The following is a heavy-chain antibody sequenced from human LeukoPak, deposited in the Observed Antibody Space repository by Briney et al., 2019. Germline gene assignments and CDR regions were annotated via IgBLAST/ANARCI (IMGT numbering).Heavy chain of an antibody. CDR3: ARRIVGATTTGYY. V-gene: IGHV4-39*01. CDR2: IYYSGST. D-gene: IGHD1-26*01. J-gene: IGHJ4*02. Sequence: PSETLSLTCTVSGGSISSSSYYWGWIRQPPGKGLEWIGSIYYSGSTYYNPSLESRVTISVDTPKNQFSLKLSSVTAADTAVYYCARRIVGATTTGYYWGQGTLVTVSS. CDR1: GGSISSSSYY.